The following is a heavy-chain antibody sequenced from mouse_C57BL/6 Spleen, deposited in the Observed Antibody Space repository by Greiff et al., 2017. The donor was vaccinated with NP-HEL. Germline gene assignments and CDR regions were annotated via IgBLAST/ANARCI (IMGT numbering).Heavy chain of an antibody. CDR3: ARRNGHGYGSSWGFDV. D-gene: IGHD1-1*01. V-gene: IGHV1-80*01. Sequence: QVQLQQSGAELVKPGASVKISCKASGYAFSSYWMNWVKQRPGKGLEWIGQIYPGDGDTNYNGKFKGKATLTADKSSSTAYMELSSLTSEDSAVYFCARRNGHGYGSSWGFDVWGTGTTVTVSS. CDR2: IYPGDGDT. J-gene: IGHJ1*03. CDR1: GYAFSSYW.